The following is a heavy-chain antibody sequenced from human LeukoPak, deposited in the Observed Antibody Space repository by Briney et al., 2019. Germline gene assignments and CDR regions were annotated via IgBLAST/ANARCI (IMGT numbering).Heavy chain of an antibody. D-gene: IGHD6-13*01. CDR1: GGSISNYY. Sequence: PSETLSLTCTVSGGSISNYYWSWIRQPPGKGLEWIGYIYYSGTTNYNPSLKSRVTISVDTSKNQFSLKLSSVTAADTAVYYCARQDISSSWSLDYWGQGTLVTVSS. V-gene: IGHV4-59*08. CDR3: ARQDISSSWSLDY. CDR2: IYYSGTT. J-gene: IGHJ4*02.